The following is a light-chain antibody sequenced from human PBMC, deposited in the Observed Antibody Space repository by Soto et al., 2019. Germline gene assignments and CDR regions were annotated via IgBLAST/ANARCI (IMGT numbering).Light chain of an antibody. Sequence: EVVLTQSPGTVSLSPGERATLSCRASQSVTSNYLAWYQQKPGQAPMLLIYAASSSATGIPDRFSGSGSGTDFTLSVSRLEPDDFAVYSCQQDGSSMPWTFGQGTKVDIK. CDR2: AAS. J-gene: IGKJ1*01. V-gene: IGKV3-20*01. CDR3: QQDGSSMPWT. CDR1: QSVTSNY.